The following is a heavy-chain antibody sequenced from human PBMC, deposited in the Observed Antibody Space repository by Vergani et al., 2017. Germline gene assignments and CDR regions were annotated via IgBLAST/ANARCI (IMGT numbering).Heavy chain of an antibody. Sequence: QVQLVQSGAEVKKPGASVKVSCKASGYTFTGYYMHWVRQAPGQGLEWMGWINPNSGGTNYAQKFQGRVTMTRDTSISTAYMELSRLRSDDTAVYYCARCYGSYGDNNWFDPWGQGTLVTVSS. CDR1: GYTFTGYY. V-gene: IGHV1-2*02. D-gene: IGHD1-26*01. CDR3: ARCYGSYGDNNWFDP. CDR2: INPNSGGT. J-gene: IGHJ5*02.